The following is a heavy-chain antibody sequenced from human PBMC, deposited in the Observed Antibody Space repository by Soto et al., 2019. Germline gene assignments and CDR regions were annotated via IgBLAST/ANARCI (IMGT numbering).Heavy chain of an antibody. Sequence: GGSLRLSCAGSGFTVSISYMAWVRQAPGKGLEWVGVISYDGSRIYYGDSMKGRFAISRDNSQNTVYLQMNSLRVEDTAVYYCAYSSTPFDYWGQGTLVTVSS. J-gene: IGHJ4*02. CDR3: AYSSTPFDY. V-gene: IGHV3-30*03. CDR1: GFTVSISY. CDR2: ISYDGSRI. D-gene: IGHD6-13*01.